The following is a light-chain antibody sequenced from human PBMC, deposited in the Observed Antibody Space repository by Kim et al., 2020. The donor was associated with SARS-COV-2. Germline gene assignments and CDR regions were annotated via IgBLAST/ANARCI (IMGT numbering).Light chain of an antibody. CDR2: GKN. V-gene: IGLV3-19*01. J-gene: IGLJ2*01. Sequence: VGLAQRVSSTCKGNSRRTYYTTGVQQKPGTALIVVFYGKNNGRSGVPDRVSGSGSGNTASLTITATQAGDEADYYCNSRDNNDNVLFGGGTRLTVL. CDR1: SRRTYY. CDR3: NSRDNNDNVL.